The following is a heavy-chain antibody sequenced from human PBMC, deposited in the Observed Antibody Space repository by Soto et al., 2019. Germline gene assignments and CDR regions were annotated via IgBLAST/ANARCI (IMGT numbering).Heavy chain of an antibody. CDR2: INAGNGNT. V-gene: IGHV1-3*01. Sequence: QVQLVQSGAEVKKPGASVKVSCKASGYTFTSYAMHWVRQAPGQRLEWMGWINAGNGNTKYSQKFQGRVTITRDTSASTAYMELSSLRSEDTAVYCCARDRLTITMVRGVISWFDPWGQGTLVTVSS. CDR3: ARDRLTITMVRGVISWFDP. J-gene: IGHJ5*02. D-gene: IGHD3-10*01. CDR1: GYTFTSYA.